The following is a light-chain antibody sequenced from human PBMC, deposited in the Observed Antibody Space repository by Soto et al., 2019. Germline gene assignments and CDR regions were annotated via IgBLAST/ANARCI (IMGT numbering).Light chain of an antibody. Sequence: QSVLTQPPSASGTPGQRVTISCSGSSSNIGSNTVTWYRQLPGTAPKLLIYGNNQRPSGGPDRFSCSKSGTSASLALSGLQSEDEDDYDCAAWYDSLNGRYVFGTGTKVTVL. V-gene: IGLV1-44*01. J-gene: IGLJ1*01. CDR1: SSNIGSNT. CDR2: GNN. CDR3: AAWYDSLNGRYV.